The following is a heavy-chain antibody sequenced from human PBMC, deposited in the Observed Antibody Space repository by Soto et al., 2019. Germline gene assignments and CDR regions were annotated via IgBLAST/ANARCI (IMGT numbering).Heavy chain of an antibody. V-gene: IGHV1-46*01. CDR1: GYTFTSYY. J-gene: IGHJ4*01. CDR2: TNPSGGST. Sequence: SGRVSCEVSGYTFTSYYMQWVRQSPGQGREWMGITNPSGGSTSYAQKFQGRVTMTRDTSTSTVYMELSSLRSEDTAVYYCARGPGRPAMATPVDYWGPGTLVTVSS. CDR3: ARGPGRPAMATPVDY. D-gene: IGHD5-18*01.